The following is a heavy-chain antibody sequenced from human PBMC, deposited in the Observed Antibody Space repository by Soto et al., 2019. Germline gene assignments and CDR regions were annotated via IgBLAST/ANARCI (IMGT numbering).Heavy chain of an antibody. J-gene: IGHJ4*02. CDR1: GYTFTGYY. CDR2: IIPIFGTA. Sequence: QVQLVQSGAEVKKPGASVKVSCKASGYTFTGYYMHWVRQAPGQGLEWMGWIIPIFGTANYAQKFQGRVTITADESTSTAYMELSSLRSEDTAVYYCARAADIVVVPAAFPASSAGHFDYWGQGTLVTVSS. D-gene: IGHD2-2*01. CDR3: ARAADIVVVPAAFPASSAGHFDY. V-gene: IGHV1-69*01.